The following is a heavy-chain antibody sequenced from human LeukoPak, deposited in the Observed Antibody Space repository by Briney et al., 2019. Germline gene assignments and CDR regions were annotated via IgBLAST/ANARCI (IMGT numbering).Heavy chain of an antibody. D-gene: IGHD3-10*01. Sequence: GGSLRLSCAASGFTFSSYAMSWVRQAPGKGLEWVSAISGSGGSTYYADSVKGRFTISRDNSKNTLYLQMNRLRAEDTAVYYCARDQGHYGSGSYHPYDYWGQGTLVTVSS. CDR3: ARDQGHYGSGSYHPYDY. J-gene: IGHJ4*02. CDR2: ISGSGGST. V-gene: IGHV3-23*01. CDR1: GFTFSSYA.